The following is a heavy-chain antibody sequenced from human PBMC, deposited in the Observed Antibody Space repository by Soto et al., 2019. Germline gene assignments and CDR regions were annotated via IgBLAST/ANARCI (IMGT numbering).Heavy chain of an antibody. CDR3: ARLYYDFWSGYYTTQGGYYYYYYMDV. CDR1: GYTFTSYD. J-gene: IGHJ6*03. Sequence: QVQLVQSGAEVKKPGASVKVSCKASGYTFTSYDINWVRQATGQGLEWMGWMNPNSGNTGYAQKFQGRVTMTSNTSISTAYMELSSLRSEDTAVYYCARLYYDFWSGYYTTQGGYYYYYYMDVWGKGTTVTVSS. CDR2: MNPNSGNT. D-gene: IGHD3-3*01. V-gene: IGHV1-8*01.